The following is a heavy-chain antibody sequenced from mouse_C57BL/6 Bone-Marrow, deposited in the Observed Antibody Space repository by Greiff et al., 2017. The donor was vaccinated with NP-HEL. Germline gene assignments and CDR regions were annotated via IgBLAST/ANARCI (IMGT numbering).Heavy chain of an antibody. CDR1: GYTFTSYW. J-gene: IGHJ4*01. CDR3: AREDYYGSSYARCYAMDY. CDR2: IDPSDSYT. V-gene: IGHV1-59*01. D-gene: IGHD1-1*01. Sequence: QVQLQQPGAELVRPGTSVTLSCKASGYTFTSYWMHWVKQRPGQGLEWIGVIDPSDSYTNYNQKFKGKATLTVDTSSSTAYMQLSSLTSEDSAVYYCAREDYYGSSYARCYAMDYWGQGTSVTVSS.